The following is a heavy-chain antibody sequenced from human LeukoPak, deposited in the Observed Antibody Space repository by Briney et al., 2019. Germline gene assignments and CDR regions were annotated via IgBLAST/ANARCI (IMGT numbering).Heavy chain of an antibody. V-gene: IGHV4-34*01. CDR2: INHSGST. CDR3: AIGGYYGSGSYLDGNNWFDP. J-gene: IGHJ5*02. CDR1: GGSFSGYY. D-gene: IGHD3-10*01. Sequence: SETLSLTCAVYGGSFSGYYWSWIRQPPGKGLEWIGEINHSGSTNYNPSLKSRVTISVDTSKNQFSLKLSSVTAADTAVYYCAIGGYYGSGSYLDGNNWFDPWGQGTLVTVSS.